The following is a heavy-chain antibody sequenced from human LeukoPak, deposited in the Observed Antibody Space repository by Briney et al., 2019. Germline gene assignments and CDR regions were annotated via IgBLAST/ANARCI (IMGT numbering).Heavy chain of an antibody. CDR1: GYTFTSYY. J-gene: IGHJ6*03. Sequence: ASVKVSCKASGYTFTSYYMHWVRQAPGQGLEWMGIVNPSGGSTSYAQKFQGRVTMTRDMSTSTVYMELSSLRSEDTAVYYCARDPHPSYGVRESRYMDVWGKGTTVTVSS. CDR3: ARDPHPSYGVRESRYMDV. D-gene: IGHD4-17*01. CDR2: VNPSGGST. V-gene: IGHV1-46*01.